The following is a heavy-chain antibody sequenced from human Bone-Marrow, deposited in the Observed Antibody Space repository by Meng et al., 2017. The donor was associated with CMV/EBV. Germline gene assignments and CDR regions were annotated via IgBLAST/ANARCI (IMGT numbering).Heavy chain of an antibody. CDR3: ARDAHYYDRSGDLSWFDP. J-gene: IGHJ5*02. Sequence: SETLSLTCTVSGRSISSYYWSWIRQPPGKGLEWIGYIYYSWSTNYNPSLKSRVTISVDTSKNQFSLKLSSVTAADTAVYYCARDAHYYDRSGDLSWFDPWGQGTLVTVSS. D-gene: IGHD3-22*01. V-gene: IGHV4-59*01. CDR1: GRSISSYY. CDR2: IYYSWST.